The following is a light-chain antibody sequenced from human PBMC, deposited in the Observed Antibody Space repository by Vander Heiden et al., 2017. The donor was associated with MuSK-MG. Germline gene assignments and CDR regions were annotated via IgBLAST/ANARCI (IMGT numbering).Light chain of an antibody. CDR2: GAS. CDR3: QQYNDCPRT. J-gene: IGKJ1*01. CDR1: QSVSSH. Sequence: IVMTQSPAMLSVSPGEGGTLSCRASQSVSSHVAWYQQKRGQAPRLLIYGASTRATGVPARFRGSGSGTEFTLTISSLRSEDFAVYFCQQYNDCPRTFGRGTKVDIK. V-gene: IGKV3-15*01.